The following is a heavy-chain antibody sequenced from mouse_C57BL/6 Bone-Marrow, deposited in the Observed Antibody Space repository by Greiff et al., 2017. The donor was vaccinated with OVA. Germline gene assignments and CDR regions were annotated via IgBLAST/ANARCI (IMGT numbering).Heavy chain of an antibody. CDR1: GYTFTDYY. V-gene: IGHV1-76*01. CDR2: IYPGSGNT. J-gene: IGHJ2*01. CDR3: ARGGD. Sequence: QVQLKESGAELVRPGASVKLSCKASGYTFTDYYINWVKQRPGQGLEWIARIYPGSGNTYYNEKFKGKATLTAEKSSSTAYMQLSGLTSEDSAVYFCARGGDWGQGTTLTVSS.